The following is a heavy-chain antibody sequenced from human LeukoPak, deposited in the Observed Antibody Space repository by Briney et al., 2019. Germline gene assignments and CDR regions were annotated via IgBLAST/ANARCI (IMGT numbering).Heavy chain of an antibody. V-gene: IGHV3-43*01. CDR2: ISWDGGST. CDR1: GFTFDDYT. D-gene: IGHD2-2*02. J-gene: IGHJ6*03. Sequence: PGGSLRLSCAASGFTFDDYTMHWVRQAPGKGLEWVSLISWDGGSTYYADSVKGRFTISRDNSKNSLYLQMNSLRTEDTALYYCAKSFQDQHCSSTSCYRAYYYYYMDVWGKGTTVTVSS. CDR3: AKSFQDQHCSSTSCYRAYYYYYMDV.